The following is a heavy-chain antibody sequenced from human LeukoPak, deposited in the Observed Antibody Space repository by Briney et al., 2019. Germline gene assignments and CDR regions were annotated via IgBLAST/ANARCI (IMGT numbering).Heavy chain of an antibody. Sequence: GGSLRLSCAAAGFTFSSYGMHWVRQAPGKGLEWVSSISGPGTSTYYADSVKGRFTISRDNSKNMLYLQMNSLRAEDTAVYYCANDWLVFDYWGQGTLVTVSS. D-gene: IGHD5-12*01. CDR2: ISGPGTST. CDR3: ANDWLVFDY. V-gene: IGHV3-23*01. CDR1: GFTFSSYG. J-gene: IGHJ4*02.